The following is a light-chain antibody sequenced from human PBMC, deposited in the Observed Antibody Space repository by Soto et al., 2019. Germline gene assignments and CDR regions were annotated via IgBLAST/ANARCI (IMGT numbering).Light chain of an antibody. V-gene: IGKV1-5*03. Sequence: DIQMTQSPSTLSASVGDRVTITCRASQSISSWLAWYQQKPGKAPKLLIYKASSLESGVPSRFSSSGSGTEFTLTISSLQTDDFAPYYCQQDNSYWTFGQGTKVEIK. CDR2: KAS. CDR1: QSISSW. J-gene: IGKJ1*01. CDR3: QQDNSYWT.